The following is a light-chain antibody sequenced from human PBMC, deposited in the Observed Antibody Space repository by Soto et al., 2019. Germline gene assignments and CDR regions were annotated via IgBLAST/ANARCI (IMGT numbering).Light chain of an antibody. CDR2: DAS. V-gene: IGKV3-11*01. CDR3: QKRSNLIT. J-gene: IGKJ5*01. Sequence: EIVLTQSPATLSLSPGERATLSCRASQSVSSYLAWYQQRPGQAPRLLIYDASNRATGIPARFSGSGSGTDFTLTISSLEPEEFVVYYCQKRSNLITFGQGTRLEIK. CDR1: QSVSSY.